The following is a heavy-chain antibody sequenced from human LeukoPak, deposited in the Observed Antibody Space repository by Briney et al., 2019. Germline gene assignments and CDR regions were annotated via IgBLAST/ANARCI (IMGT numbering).Heavy chain of an antibody. CDR3: AKDGGSSPFADYYYYMDF. CDR2: ISGSGGST. V-gene: IGHV3-23*01. J-gene: IGHJ6*03. Sequence: GGSLRLSCAASGFTFSSYAMSWVRQAPGKGLEWVSAISGSGGSTYYADSVKGRFTISRDNSKNTLYLQMNSLRAEGTAVYYCAKDGGSSPFADYYYYMDFWGKGTTVTVSS. D-gene: IGHD1-26*01. CDR1: GFTFSSYA.